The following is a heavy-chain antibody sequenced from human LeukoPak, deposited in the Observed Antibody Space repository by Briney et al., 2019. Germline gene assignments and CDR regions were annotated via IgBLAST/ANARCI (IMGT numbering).Heavy chain of an antibody. CDR3: ARDLTTVTTVGFDP. Sequence: GGSLRLSCAASGFTVSSNYMSWVRQAPGKGLEWVSVIYSGGSTYYADSVKGRFTISRDNSKNTLYLQMNSLRAEGTAVYYCARDLTTVTTVGFDPWGQGTLVTVSS. V-gene: IGHV3-66*01. J-gene: IGHJ5*02. D-gene: IGHD4-17*01. CDR1: GFTVSSNY. CDR2: IYSGGST.